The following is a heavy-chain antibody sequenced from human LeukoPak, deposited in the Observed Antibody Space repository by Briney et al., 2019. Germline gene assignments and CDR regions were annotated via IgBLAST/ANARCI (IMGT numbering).Heavy chain of an antibody. V-gene: IGHV3-21*01. J-gene: IGHJ6*02. Sequence: GGSLRLSCAASGFTFSSYSMNWVRQAPGEGLEWVSSISSSSSYIYYADSVKGRFTISRDNAKNSLYLQMNSLRAEDTAVYYCARVSCSSTSCYFYYYYGMDVWGQGTTVTVSS. D-gene: IGHD2-2*01. CDR1: GFTFSSYS. CDR3: ARVSCSSTSCYFYYYYGMDV. CDR2: ISSSSSYI.